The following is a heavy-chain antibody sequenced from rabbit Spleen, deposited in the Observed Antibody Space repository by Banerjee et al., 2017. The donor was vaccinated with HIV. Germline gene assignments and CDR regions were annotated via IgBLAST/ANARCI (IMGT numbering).Heavy chain of an antibody. CDR1: GIDFNSYYLDS. J-gene: IGHJ4*01. D-gene: IGHD4-2*01. CDR2: ILGGSGGI. Sequence: QSLEESGGDLVKPEGSLTLTCTVSGIDFNSYYLDSMCWVRQAPGKGLEWIACILGGSGGIYYASWARGRLTISKTSSTTVTLQMTSLTAADTATYFCARLFAYAGYAGFGYGTLDYFNLWGPGTLVTVS. V-gene: IGHV1S40*01. CDR3: ARLFAYAGYAGFGYGTLDYFNL.